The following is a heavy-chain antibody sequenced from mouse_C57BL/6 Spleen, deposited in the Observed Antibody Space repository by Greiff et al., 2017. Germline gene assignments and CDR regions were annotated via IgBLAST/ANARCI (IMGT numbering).Heavy chain of an antibody. Sequence: EVMLVESGGGLVKPGGSLKLSCAASGFTFSSYTMSWVRQTPEKRLEWVATISGGGGNTYYPDSVKGRFTISRDNAKNTLYLQMSSLRSEDTALYYCARHYYYGSSYVYFDVWGTGTTVTVSS. J-gene: IGHJ1*03. V-gene: IGHV5-9*01. D-gene: IGHD1-1*01. CDR3: ARHYYYGSSYVYFDV. CDR1: GFTFSSYT. CDR2: ISGGGGNT.